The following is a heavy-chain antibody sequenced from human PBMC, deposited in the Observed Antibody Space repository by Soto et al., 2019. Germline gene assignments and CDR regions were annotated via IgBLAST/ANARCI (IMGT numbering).Heavy chain of an antibody. Sequence: NPSETLSLTCTVSGGSISSGGYYWSWIRQHPGKGLEWIGYIYYSGSTYYNPSLKSRVTISVDTSKNQFSLKLSSVTAADTAVYYCARAAVRGVIIPIWGQGTLVTVSS. CDR1: GGSISSGGYY. CDR3: ARAAVRGVIIPI. D-gene: IGHD3-10*01. CDR2: IYYSGST. J-gene: IGHJ4*02. V-gene: IGHV4-31*03.